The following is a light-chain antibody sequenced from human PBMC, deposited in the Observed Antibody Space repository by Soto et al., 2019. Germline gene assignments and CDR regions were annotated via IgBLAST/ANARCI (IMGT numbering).Light chain of an antibody. CDR3: QQLKTYPWT. CDR2: AAS. V-gene: IGKV1-9*01. J-gene: IGKJ1*01. CDR1: QGISSY. Sequence: DIQLTQSPSFLSASVGDRVAITCRASQGISSYLAWYQQKPGKAPNLLIYAASTLQSGVPSRSRVSGSGQELSLTISSLQPEDFPTDYWQQLKTYPWTVG.